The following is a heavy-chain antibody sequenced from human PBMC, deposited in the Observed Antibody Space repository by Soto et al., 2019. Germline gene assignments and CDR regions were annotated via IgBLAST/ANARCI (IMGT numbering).Heavy chain of an antibody. D-gene: IGHD3-3*01. CDR1: GFTFSSYA. Sequence: VGSLRLSCAASGFTFSSYAMSWVRQAPGKGLEWVSAISGSGGSTYYADSVKGRFTISRDNSKNTLYLQMNSLRAEDTAVYYCAKATIFGVVTPDAFDIWGQGTMVTVSS. CDR2: ISGSGGST. CDR3: AKATIFGVVTPDAFDI. J-gene: IGHJ3*02. V-gene: IGHV3-23*01.